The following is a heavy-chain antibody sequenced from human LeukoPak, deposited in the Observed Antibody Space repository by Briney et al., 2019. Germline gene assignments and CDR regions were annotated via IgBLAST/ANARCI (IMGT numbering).Heavy chain of an antibody. V-gene: IGHV3-23*01. CDR2: ITGTGDRT. J-gene: IGHJ4*02. CDR1: GFTFGSNA. CDR3: ARVAWDDYDR. Sequence: SGGSLRLSCAVSGFTFGSNAMNWVRQAPGKGLEWVSGITGTGDRTFYADSVKDRFTISRDNSKNTLFLQMNSLRAEDTAANYCARVAWDDYDRWGQGTLVTVSS. D-gene: IGHD3-22*01.